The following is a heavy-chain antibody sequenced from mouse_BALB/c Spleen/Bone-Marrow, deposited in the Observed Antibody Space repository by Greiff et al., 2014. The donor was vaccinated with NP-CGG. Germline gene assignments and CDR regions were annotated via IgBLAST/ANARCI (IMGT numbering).Heavy chain of an antibody. Sequence: EVKVEESGGGLVKPGGSLKLSCAASGFTFSSYAMSWVRQTPEKRLEWVATISSGGSYTYYPDSVKGRFTISRDNAKNTLYLQMSSLKSEDTAMYYCTKIYYGYDGGYYYAMDYWGQGISVTVSS. D-gene: IGHD2-2*01. J-gene: IGHJ4*01. CDR1: GFTFSSYA. V-gene: IGHV5-6-4*01. CDR3: TKIYYGYDGGYYYAMDY. CDR2: ISSGGSYT.